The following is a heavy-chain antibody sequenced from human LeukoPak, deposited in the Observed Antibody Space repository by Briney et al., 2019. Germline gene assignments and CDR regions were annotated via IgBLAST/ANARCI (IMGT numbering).Heavy chain of an antibody. Sequence: PGRSLGLSCTASGFTFGDYAMSWVRQAPGKGLEWVGFIRSKAYGGTTEYAASVKGRFTISRDDSKSIAYLQMNSLKTEDTAVYYCTRVEGGYYYGSGSYYNFWGQGTLVTVSS. D-gene: IGHD3-10*01. V-gene: IGHV3-49*04. CDR3: TRVEGGYYYGSGSYYNF. J-gene: IGHJ4*02. CDR2: IRSKAYGGTT. CDR1: GFTFGDYA.